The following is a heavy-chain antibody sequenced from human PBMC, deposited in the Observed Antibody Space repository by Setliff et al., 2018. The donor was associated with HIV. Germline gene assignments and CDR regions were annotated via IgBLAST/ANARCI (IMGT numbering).Heavy chain of an antibody. D-gene: IGHD2-8*01. J-gene: IGHJ4*02. CDR3: ARGSPAYCTRIICRQPLGY. V-gene: IGHV1-2*02. CDR2: FNPNNGGA. Sequence: ASVKVSCKASAYTFTDYYIHWVRQAPGQGLEWMGWFNPNNGGANYARKFQGRVTMTRDTSICTAYMELSRLKSDDTAVYYCARGSPAYCTRIICRQPLGYWGQGTLVTVSS. CDR1: AYTFTDYY.